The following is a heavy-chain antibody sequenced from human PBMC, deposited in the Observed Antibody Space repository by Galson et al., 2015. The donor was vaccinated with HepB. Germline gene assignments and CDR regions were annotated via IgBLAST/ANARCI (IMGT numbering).Heavy chain of an antibody. Sequence: SLRLSCAASGFTFSSYNMNWVRQAPGKGLEWVSSISISSTYIYNADSVKGRFTISRDNAKNSLYLQMNSLRAEDTAVYYCARGLGYCSSTSCRTNWFDPWGQGTLVTVSS. CDR3: ARGLGYCSSTSCRTNWFDP. CDR1: GFTFSSYN. V-gene: IGHV3-21*01. CDR2: ISISSTYI. D-gene: IGHD2-2*01. J-gene: IGHJ5*02.